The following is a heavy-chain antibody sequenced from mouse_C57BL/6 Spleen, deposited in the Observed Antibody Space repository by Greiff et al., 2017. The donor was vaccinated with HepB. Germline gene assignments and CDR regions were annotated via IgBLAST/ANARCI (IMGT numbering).Heavy chain of an antibody. CDR3: TTPGGTNFDY. D-gene: IGHD3-3*01. J-gene: IGHJ2*01. V-gene: IGHV14-4*01. CDR2: IDPENGDT. Sequence: EVQLQQSGAELVRPGASVKLSCTASGFNIKDDYMHWVKQRPEQGLEWIGWIDPENGDTEYASKFQGKATITADTSSKTAYLQLSSLTSEDTAVYYCTTPGGTNFDYWGQGTTLTVSS. CDR1: GFNIKDDY.